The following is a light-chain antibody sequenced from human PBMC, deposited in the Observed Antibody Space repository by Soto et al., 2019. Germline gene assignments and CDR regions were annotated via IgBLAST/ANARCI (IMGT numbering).Light chain of an antibody. CDR1: QTVSSY. CDR2: DAS. CDR3: QHRMNWPLT. J-gene: IGKJ5*01. Sequence: EIVLTQSPSTLSLSPGERATLSCRASQTVSSYLLWYQQTPGQAPRLLIYDASNRASGTPARFSGSGSETDFTLTISSLEPEDFAVYYCQHRMNWPLTFGQGTRLESK. V-gene: IGKV3-11*01.